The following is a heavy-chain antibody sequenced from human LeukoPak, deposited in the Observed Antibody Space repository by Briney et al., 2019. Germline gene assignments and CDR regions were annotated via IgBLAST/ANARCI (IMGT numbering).Heavy chain of an antibody. V-gene: IGHV3-48*03. Sequence: PGGSLRLSCAASGFTFSSYDMNWVRQAPGKGLEWVSFITSGGGTIYYADSVKGRFTISRDNAKNSLYLQMNSLRAEDTAVYYCAKDRSSYSSSWYFFDYWGQGTLVTVSS. CDR1: GFTFSSYD. CDR3: AKDRSSYSSSWYFFDY. CDR2: ITSGGGTI. D-gene: IGHD6-13*01. J-gene: IGHJ4*02.